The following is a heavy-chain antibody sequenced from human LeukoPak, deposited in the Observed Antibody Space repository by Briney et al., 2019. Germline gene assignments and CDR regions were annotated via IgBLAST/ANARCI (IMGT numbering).Heavy chain of an antibody. CDR1: SYRLTAYG. J-gene: IGHJ5*02. CDR3: ARVCHIVVVTAEGGWFDP. V-gene: IGHV1-18*01. Sequence: GASVKVSCKASSYRLTAYGVGWLRQAPGHGLEWVGWTSIYNDKTYYAQRFQDRVTMTTDTSTSTVYMELRSLRSDDTAVYYCARVCHIVVVTAEGGWFDPWGQETLVTVSS. CDR2: TSIYNDKT. D-gene: IGHD2-21*02.